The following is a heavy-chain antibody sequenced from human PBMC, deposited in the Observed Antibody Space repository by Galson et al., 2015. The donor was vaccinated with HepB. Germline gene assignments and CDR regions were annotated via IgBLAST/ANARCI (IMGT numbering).Heavy chain of an antibody. J-gene: IGHJ3*02. CDR1: GLTLSSYT. D-gene: IGHD4-17*01. V-gene: IGHV3-11*01. CDR3: AKTRFGNGAYWTFEI. CDR2: ISTNGATT. Sequence: SLRLSCAAPGLTLSSYTMSWVRQSPGRGLQWVSYISTNGATTYSTDSVKDRFTVARDTARNTLSLQLSSLTADASAVYFCAKTRFGNGAYWTFEIWGQGTLVTVSS.